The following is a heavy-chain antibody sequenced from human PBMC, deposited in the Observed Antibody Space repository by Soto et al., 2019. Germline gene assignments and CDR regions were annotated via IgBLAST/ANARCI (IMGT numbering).Heavy chain of an antibody. D-gene: IGHD3-9*01. Sequence: PGGSLRLSCAASGFTFSSYAMSWVRQAPGKGLEWVSSITVSGGSTYNADSVKGRFTISRDNSENTLYLQMNSLRAEDTAVYYCAKEYSDFLTAFYGPLNIYYYYSGMDVWGQGTTVTVSS. CDR2: ITVSGGST. CDR1: GFTFSSYA. J-gene: IGHJ6*02. V-gene: IGHV3-23*01. CDR3: AKEYSDFLTAFYGPLNIYYYYSGMDV.